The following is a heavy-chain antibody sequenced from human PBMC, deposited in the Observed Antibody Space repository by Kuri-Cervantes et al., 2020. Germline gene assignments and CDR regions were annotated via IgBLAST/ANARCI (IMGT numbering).Heavy chain of an antibody. CDR1: GFTFSSYW. V-gene: IGHV3-7*01. CDR3: ARDPRPSYYDFWSGSYGMDV. D-gene: IGHD3-3*01. J-gene: IGHJ6*02. CDR2: IKQDGSEK. Sequence: GGSLRLSCAASGFTFSSYWMSWVRRAPGKGLEWVANIKQDGSEKYYADSVKGRFTISRDNSKNTLYLQMNSLRAEDTAVYYCARDPRPSYYDFWSGSYGMDVWGQETTVTVSS.